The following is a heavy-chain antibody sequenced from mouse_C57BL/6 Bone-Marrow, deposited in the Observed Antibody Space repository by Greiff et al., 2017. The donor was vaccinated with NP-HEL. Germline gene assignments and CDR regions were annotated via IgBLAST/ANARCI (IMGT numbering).Heavy chain of an antibody. CDR2: ISYDGSN. J-gene: IGHJ2*01. CDR1: GYSITSGHY. CDR3: ANGYAYFDD. V-gene: IGHV3-6*01. D-gene: IGHD1-2*01. Sequence: EVKVEESGPGLVKPSQSLSLTCSATGYSITSGHYWNWIRQFPGNKLEWMGYISYDGSNNNNPSLKNRISITRDTSKNKLYLRLNSVTTEDTDKYYCANGYAYFDDWGQGTTLTVAS.